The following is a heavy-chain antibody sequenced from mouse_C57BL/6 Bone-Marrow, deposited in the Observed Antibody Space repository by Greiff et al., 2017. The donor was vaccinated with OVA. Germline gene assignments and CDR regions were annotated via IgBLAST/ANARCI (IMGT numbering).Heavy chain of an antibody. D-gene: IGHD2-10*01. CDR3: ARVPYYGGMDY. J-gene: IGHJ4*01. CDR1: GFTFSSYA. CDR2: ISDGGSYT. V-gene: IGHV5-4*03. Sequence: DVKLVESGGGLVKPGGSLKLSCAASGFTFSSYAMSWVRQTPEKRLEWVATISDGGSYTYYPDNVKGRFTISRDNAKNNLYLQMSHLKSEDTAMYYCARVPYYGGMDYWGQGTSVTVSS.